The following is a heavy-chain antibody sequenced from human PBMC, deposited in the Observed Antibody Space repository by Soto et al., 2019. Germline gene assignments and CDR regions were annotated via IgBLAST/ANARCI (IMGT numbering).Heavy chain of an antibody. CDR2: ITSDTNTI. CDR3: GGSVEGHFDY. V-gene: IGHV3-48*02. CDR1: GFRFSIYS. D-gene: IGHD6-19*01. J-gene: IGHJ4*02. Sequence: EVQLVESGGGLVQPGGSLRLSCAASGFRFSIYSMNWVRQAPGKGLEWSAYITSDTNTIKYADSVKGRFTISRDNDKNAVYLQMNSLRDEDTAVYYCGGSVEGHFDYWGQGTVVTVSA.